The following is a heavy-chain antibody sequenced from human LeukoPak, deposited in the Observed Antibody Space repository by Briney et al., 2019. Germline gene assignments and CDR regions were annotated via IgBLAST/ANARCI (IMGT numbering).Heavy chain of an antibody. CDR3: AHRRESWIQRVYYFDY. CDR1: GFSLNTSGVG. V-gene: IGHV2-5*02. Sequence: ESGPTLVNPTQTLTLTCTFSGFSLNTSGVGVGWIRQPPGKALEWLALLYLDDDKRYSPSLKSRLTITKVTSKNQVALTMTNMDPVDTATYFCAHRRESWIQRVYYFDYWGQGALVTVSS. J-gene: IGHJ4*02. CDR2: LYLDDDK. D-gene: IGHD5-18*01.